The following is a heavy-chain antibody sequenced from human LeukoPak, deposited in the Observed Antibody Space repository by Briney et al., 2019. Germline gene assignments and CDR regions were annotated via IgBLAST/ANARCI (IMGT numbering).Heavy chain of an antibody. CDR3: AREFSGTYGYFDY. CDR1: GGSISSGSYY. CDR2: IYTSGST. J-gene: IGHJ4*02. V-gene: IGHV4-61*02. Sequence: PSQTLSLTCTVSGGSISSGSYYWSWIRQPAGKGLEWIGRIYTSGSTSYNPSLKSRVTISVDKSKNQFSLKLSSVTAADTAVYYCAREFSGTYGYFDYWGQGTLVTVFS. D-gene: IGHD1-26*01.